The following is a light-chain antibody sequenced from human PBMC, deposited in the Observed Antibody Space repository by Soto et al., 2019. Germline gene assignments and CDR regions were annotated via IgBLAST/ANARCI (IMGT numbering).Light chain of an antibody. V-gene: IGKV3-15*01. CDR3: QQYNTWPRT. CDR2: GAS. CDR1: ESVSNN. Sequence: EIVMTQSPATLSLSPGERATLSCRASESVSNNLAWYQQKPGQAPRLFIYGASTRATGIPARFSGSGSGTEFTLTISSLQSEDFAVYYCQQYNTWPRTFGQGTKVEIK. J-gene: IGKJ1*01.